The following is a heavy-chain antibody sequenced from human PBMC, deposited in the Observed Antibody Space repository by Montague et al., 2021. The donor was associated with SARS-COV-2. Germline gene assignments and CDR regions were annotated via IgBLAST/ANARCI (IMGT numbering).Heavy chain of an antibody. CDR2: IFYSGTT. J-gene: IGHJ4*02. Sequence: SETLSLTCTVSGASISSSENSWGWIRQSPGKGLEWFGSIFYSGTTYFNPSLRSRIAISVDTSKNQFSLKVTSETAADTAVYYCARHVTFGGVVVALDYWGQGHLVSVSS. CDR3: ARHVTFGGVVVALDY. CDR1: GASISSSENS. V-gene: IGHV4-39*01. D-gene: IGHD3-16*02.